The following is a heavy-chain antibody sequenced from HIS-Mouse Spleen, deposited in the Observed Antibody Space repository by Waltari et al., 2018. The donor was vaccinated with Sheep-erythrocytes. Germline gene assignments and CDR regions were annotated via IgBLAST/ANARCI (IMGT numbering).Heavy chain of an antibody. Sequence: QVQLVQSGAEVKKPGSSVKVSCKASGGTFSSYAISWVRQAPGQGLEWMGRIIPIHVIANYAQKFQGRVTITADKSTSTAYMELSRLRSEDTAVYYCAQTGATTPHFDYWGQGTLVTVSS. D-gene: IGHD1-26*01. CDR3: AQTGATTPHFDY. CDR2: IIPIHVIA. V-gene: IGHV1-69*04. J-gene: IGHJ4*02. CDR1: GGTFSSYA.